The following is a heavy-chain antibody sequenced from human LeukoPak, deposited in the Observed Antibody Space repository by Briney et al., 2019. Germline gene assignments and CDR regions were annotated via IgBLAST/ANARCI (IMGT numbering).Heavy chain of an antibody. J-gene: IGHJ6*03. V-gene: IGHV4-34*01. CDR1: GGSFSGYY. CDR2: INHSGST. Sequence: SETLSLTCAVYGGSFSGYYWSWVRQPPGKGLEWIGEINHSGSTNYNPSLKSRITISVDTSKNQFSLKLSSVTAADTAVYYCARVSSASGTYFYYMDVWGKGTTVTVSS. CDR3: ARVSSASGTYFYYMDV. D-gene: IGHD1-1*01.